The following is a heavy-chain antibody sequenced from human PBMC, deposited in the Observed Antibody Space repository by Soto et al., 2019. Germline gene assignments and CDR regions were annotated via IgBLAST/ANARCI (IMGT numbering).Heavy chain of an antibody. CDR3: AREFPYYASSDSYLDY. J-gene: IGHJ4*02. CDR1: GDSVSGNSAA. CDR2: TYYRSRWYN. D-gene: IGHD3-16*01. Sequence: RSQTLSLTCAISGDSVSGNSAAWNWIRQSPSRGLEWLGRTYYRSRWYNDYAVSVKSRITVTPDTSKNQFSLHLNSVTPEDTAVYYCAREFPYYASSDSYLDYWGQGALVTVSS. V-gene: IGHV6-1*01.